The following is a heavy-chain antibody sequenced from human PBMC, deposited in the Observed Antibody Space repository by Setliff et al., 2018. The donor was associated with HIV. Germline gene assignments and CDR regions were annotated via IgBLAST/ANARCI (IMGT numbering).Heavy chain of an antibody. CDR2: IYTIGTT. V-gene: IGHV4-61*09. CDR1: GDSVSSCSYY. CDR3: ARDLPGGTGYFAT. D-gene: IGHD3-9*01. J-gene: IGHJ5*02. Sequence: SETLSLTCSVFGDSVSSCSYYWTWIRQPAGKGLEWIGDIYTIGTTNYKPSLKSRVSISIDTSKNHVSLRLSSVTAADTAVYYCARDLPGGTGYFATWGRGTLVTVSS.